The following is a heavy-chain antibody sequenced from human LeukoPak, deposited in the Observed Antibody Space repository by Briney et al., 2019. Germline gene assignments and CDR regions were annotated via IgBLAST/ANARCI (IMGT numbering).Heavy chain of an antibody. J-gene: IGHJ4*02. CDR2: IYSGGNT. D-gene: IGHD6-19*01. Sequence: HSGGSLRLSCAASGFTVSSKYMSWVRQAPGKGLESVSVIYSGGNTYYADSVKGRFTISRDNSKNTVNLQMNSLRAEDTAVYYCASGIEVGPIYFDYWGQGTLVTVSS. CDR3: ASGIEVGPIYFDY. V-gene: IGHV3-66*01. CDR1: GFTVSSKY.